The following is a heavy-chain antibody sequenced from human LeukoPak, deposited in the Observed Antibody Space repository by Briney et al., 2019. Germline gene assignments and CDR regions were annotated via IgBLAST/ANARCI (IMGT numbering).Heavy chain of an antibody. Sequence: ASVKVSCQASGYTFTCYGIGWVRPAPGQGLDWMGWISAYNGNTNYAQKLQGRVTMTTYTSTSTAYMELRSLRSDDTDVYYCARDVGFYSNHEITWFDPWGQGTLVTVSS. CDR1: GYTFTCYG. D-gene: IGHD6-13*01. CDR3: ARDVGFYSNHEITWFDP. J-gene: IGHJ5*02. V-gene: IGHV1-18*01. CDR2: ISAYNGNT.